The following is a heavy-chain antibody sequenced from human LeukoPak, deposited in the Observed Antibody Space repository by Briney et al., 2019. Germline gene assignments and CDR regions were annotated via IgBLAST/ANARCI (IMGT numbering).Heavy chain of an antibody. D-gene: IGHD5-18*01. V-gene: IGHV3-30*03. J-gene: IGHJ4*02. CDR2: ILHDGSNQ. CDR3: AREDSSMVLSLDY. Sequence: PGGSLRLSCVASGFTFSSHGMHWVRQAPGKGLEWVAVILHDGSNQNYGDSVKGRFTISRDNSKNTVYLQMNSLRAEDTAIYYCAREDSSMVLSLDYWGQGTLVTVSS. CDR1: GFTFSSHG.